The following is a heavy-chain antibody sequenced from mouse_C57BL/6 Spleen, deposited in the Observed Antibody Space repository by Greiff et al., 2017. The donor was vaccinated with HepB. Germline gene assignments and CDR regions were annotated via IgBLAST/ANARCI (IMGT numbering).Heavy chain of an antibody. CDR3: TRDMRYDEYYYAMDY. V-gene: IGHV5-9-1*02. Sequence: EVQGVESGEGLVKPGGSLKLSCAASGFTFSSYAMSWVRQTPEKRLEWVAYISSGGDYIYYADTVKGRFTISRDNARNTLYLQMSSLKSEDTAMYYCTRDMRYDEYYYAMDYWGQGTSVTVSS. CDR2: ISSGGDYI. CDR1: GFTFSSYA. D-gene: IGHD2-3*01. J-gene: IGHJ4*01.